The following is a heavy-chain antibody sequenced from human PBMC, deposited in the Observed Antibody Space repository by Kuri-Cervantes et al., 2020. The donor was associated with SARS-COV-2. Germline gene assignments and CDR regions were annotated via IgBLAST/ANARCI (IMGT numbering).Heavy chain of an antibody. Sequence: SETLSLTCAFYGESFSGYYWNWIRQAPGKGLEWIGSIYHSGSTYYNPSLKSRVTISVDTSKNQFSLKLCSVTAADTAVYYCARMPDYDFWSSYLNDAFDIWGQGTMVTVSS. J-gene: IGHJ3*02. CDR2: IYHSGST. CDR3: ARMPDYDFWSSYLNDAFDI. CDR1: GESFSGYY. D-gene: IGHD3-3*01. V-gene: IGHV4-34*01.